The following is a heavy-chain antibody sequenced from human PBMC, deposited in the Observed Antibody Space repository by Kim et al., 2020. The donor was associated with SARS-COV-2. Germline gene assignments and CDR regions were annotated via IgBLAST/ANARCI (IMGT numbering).Heavy chain of an antibody. D-gene: IGHD5-18*01. Sequence: GGSLSLSCAASGFTFSSYAMSWVRQAPGKGLEGVSAISGSGSNTHYADSVQGRFTISRDNSKNTVYLQMNSLRAEDTAVYYCARLGRPQLWLHRPLDYW. CDR3: ARLGRPQLWLHRPLDY. CDR1: GFTFSSYA. V-gene: IGHV3-23*01. CDR2: ISGSGSNT. J-gene: IGHJ4*01.